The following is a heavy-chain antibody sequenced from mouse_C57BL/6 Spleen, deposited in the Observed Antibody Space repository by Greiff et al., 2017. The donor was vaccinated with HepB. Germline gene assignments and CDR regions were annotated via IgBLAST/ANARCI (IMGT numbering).Heavy chain of an antibody. Sequence: QVQLQQSGAELARPGASVKMSCKASGYTFTSYTMHWVTQRPGQGLEWLGYINPSSGYTKYNQKFKDKATLTADKSSSTAYMQLSSLTSEDSAVYYCARLEVTTEYYFDYWGQGTTLTVSS. CDR3: ARLEVTTEYYFDY. CDR2: INPSSGYT. V-gene: IGHV1-4*01. CDR1: GYTFTSYT. J-gene: IGHJ2*01. D-gene: IGHD2-2*01.